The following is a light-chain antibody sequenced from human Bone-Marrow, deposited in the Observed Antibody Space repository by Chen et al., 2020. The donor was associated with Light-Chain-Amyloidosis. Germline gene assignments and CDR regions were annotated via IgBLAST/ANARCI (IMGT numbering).Light chain of an antibody. V-gene: IGLV2-14*01. CDR2: DVT. CDR3: SSYTITNTLV. Sequence: QYALTHHAPDSGAPAQPTTISYTGTSSDVGGDNHVSWYQQHPDKAPKLMIYDVTNPPSWGPDRFSGSKSDNTASLTISGLQTEDEADYFCSSYTITNTLVFGSGTRVTVL. J-gene: IGLJ1*01. CDR1: SSDVGGDNH.